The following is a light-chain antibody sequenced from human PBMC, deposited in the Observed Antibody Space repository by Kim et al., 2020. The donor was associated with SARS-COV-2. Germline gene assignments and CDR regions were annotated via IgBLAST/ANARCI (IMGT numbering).Light chain of an antibody. V-gene: IGKV3-15*01. CDR3: QQYNDWPPLT. CDR1: QSVSST. Sequence: SPGERATLSCRTRQSVSSTLAWYQQKPGQAPRLLIYGASTRATGIPARFRGSESGTAFTLTISSLQSEDFAVYYCQQYNDWPPLTFGGGTRVDIK. J-gene: IGKJ4*01. CDR2: GAS.